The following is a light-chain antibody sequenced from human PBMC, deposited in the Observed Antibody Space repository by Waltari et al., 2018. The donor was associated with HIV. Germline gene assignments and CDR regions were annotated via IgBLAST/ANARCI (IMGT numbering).Light chain of an antibody. CDR1: QSLENY. J-gene: IGKJ4*01. V-gene: IGKV1-8*01. Sequence: AIRMTQSPSSLSASTGDRVPITCRASQSLENYLAWYQQRPGNAPKLLIYTVSTLQSGVPSRFSGSGSGTDFTLTISGLQSEDYATYFCQQYYRYPLTFGGGTKVEIK. CDR3: QQYYRYPLT. CDR2: TVS.